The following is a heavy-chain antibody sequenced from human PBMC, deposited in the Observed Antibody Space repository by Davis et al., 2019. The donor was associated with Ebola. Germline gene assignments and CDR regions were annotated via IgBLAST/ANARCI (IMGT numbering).Heavy chain of an antibody. CDR1: GASISSYY. D-gene: IGHD3-10*02. CDR2: IYYSGNT. Sequence: SETLSLTCSVSGASISSYYWSWIRQPPGKGLEWIGYIYYSGNTWYNPSLKSRITMSIDASKNQFSLKLSSVTAADTAVYYCARGIRITMLDYWGQGTLVTVSS. J-gene: IGHJ4*02. V-gene: IGHV4-59*08. CDR3: ARGIRITMLDY.